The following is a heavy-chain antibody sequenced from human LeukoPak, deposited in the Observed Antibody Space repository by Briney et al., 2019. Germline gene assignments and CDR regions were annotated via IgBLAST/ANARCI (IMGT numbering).Heavy chain of an antibody. V-gene: IGHV3-7*05. D-gene: IGHD3-9*01. CDR1: GFTFSTYS. Sequence: GGSLRLSCVASGFTFSTYSMTWVRQAPGKGLEWVATIKQDGSEKYCVDSVEGRLTISRDNAKNSVYLQMNSLRAEDTAMYYCARAILGTPASDHWGQGTLVTVSS. CDR2: IKQDGSEK. J-gene: IGHJ4*02. CDR3: ARAILGTPASDH.